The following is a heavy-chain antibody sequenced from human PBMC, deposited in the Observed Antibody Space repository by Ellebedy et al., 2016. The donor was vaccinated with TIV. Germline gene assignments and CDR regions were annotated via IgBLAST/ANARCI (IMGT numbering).Heavy chain of an antibody. J-gene: IGHJ5*02. Sequence: AASVKVSCKASVYTFNSSDINWVRHATGQGLEWLGWMNPNSGSTGVAQRFQGRLTMTMSSLISTAYMELSGLRSEDKAVYYCARVHGASWFADWGQGTLVTVSS. CDR3: ARVHGASWFAD. CDR1: VYTFNSSD. CDR2: MNPNSGST. V-gene: IGHV1-8*01.